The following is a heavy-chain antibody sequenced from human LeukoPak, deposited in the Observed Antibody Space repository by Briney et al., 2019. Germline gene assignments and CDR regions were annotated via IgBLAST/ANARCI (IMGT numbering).Heavy chain of an antibody. CDR3: ARVGTTVTRPPDY. Sequence: SETLSLTCTVSGGSIRSSYYYWGWIRQPPGKGLEWIGSIYDSGSTYYNPSLKSQVTISVDTSKNQFSLKLSSVTAADTAVYYCARVGTTVTRPPDYWGQGTLVTVSS. J-gene: IGHJ4*02. V-gene: IGHV4-39*07. CDR1: GGSIRSSYYY. CDR2: IYDSGST. D-gene: IGHD4-17*01.